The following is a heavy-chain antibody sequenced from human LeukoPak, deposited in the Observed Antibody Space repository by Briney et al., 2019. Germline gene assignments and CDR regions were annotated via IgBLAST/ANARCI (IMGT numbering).Heavy chain of an antibody. D-gene: IGHD3-10*01. Sequence: SETLSLTCTVSGGSISSSGYYWGWIRQPPGKGLEWIGSIYYSGSTYYNPSLKSRVTISVDTSKNQFSLKLSSVTAADTAVYYCARRGYYYGSGSYYKRLSPYYFDYWGQGTLVTVSS. J-gene: IGHJ4*02. CDR1: GGSISSSGYY. CDR2: IYYSGST. V-gene: IGHV4-39*07. CDR3: ARRGYYYGSGSYYKRLSPYYFDY.